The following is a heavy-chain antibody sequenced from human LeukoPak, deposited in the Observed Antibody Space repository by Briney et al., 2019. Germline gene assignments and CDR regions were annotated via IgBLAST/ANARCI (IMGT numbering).Heavy chain of an antibody. CDR3: ARGVRGYHRRYYYYMDG. CDR1: GGSISSYY. D-gene: IGHD3-10*01. J-gene: IGHJ6*03. Sequence: PSETLSLTCTVSGGSISSYYWSWIRQPAGKGLEWIGYIYYSGSTNYNPSLQSRVTISVDTSKNQFSLKLSSVTAADTAVYYCARGVRGYHRRYYYYMDGWGKGTTVTISS. CDR2: IYYSGST. V-gene: IGHV4-59*01.